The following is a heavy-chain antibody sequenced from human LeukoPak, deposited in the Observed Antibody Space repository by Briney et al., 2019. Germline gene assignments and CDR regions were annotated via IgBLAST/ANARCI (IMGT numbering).Heavy chain of an antibody. CDR2: ISSSGSTI. J-gene: IGHJ4*02. CDR1: GFTFSSYE. CDR3: ARSIIWFGELSHFDY. Sequence: GGSLRLSCAASGFTFSSYEMNWVRQAPGKGLEWVSYISSSGSTIYYADSVKGRFTISRDNAKNSLYLQMNSLRAEDTAVYYCARSIIWFGELSHFDYWGQGTLVTVSS. D-gene: IGHD3-10*01. V-gene: IGHV3-48*03.